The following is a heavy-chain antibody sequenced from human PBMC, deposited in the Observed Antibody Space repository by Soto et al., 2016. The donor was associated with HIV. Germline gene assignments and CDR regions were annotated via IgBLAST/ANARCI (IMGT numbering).Heavy chain of an antibody. CDR1: GITFNNHA. V-gene: IGHV3-23*01. CDR3: ARGAIHLYYHGMDV. CDR2: ISGNDDSA. J-gene: IGHJ6*02. D-gene: IGHD3-10*01. Sequence: EAQLLDSGGGLVQPGGSLRLSCVASGITFNNHAMSWVRQAPGKGLEWVSSISGNDDSAYYTNSVKGRFTISRDISKNTLYLQMNRLRAEDTAVYYCARGAIHLYYHGMDVWGQGTTVVVSS.